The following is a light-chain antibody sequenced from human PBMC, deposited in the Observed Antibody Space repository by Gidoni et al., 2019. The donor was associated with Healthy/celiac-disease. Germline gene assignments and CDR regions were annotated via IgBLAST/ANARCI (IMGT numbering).Light chain of an antibody. Sequence: DIQMTQSPSTLSASVGDRVNITCRASQSISSWLAWYQQKPGKAPKLLIYKASSLESGVPSRFSGSGSGTEFTLTISSLQPDDFATYYCQQYNSYSRIFTFGPGTKVDIK. J-gene: IGKJ3*01. V-gene: IGKV1-5*03. CDR2: KAS. CDR3: QQYNSYSRIFT. CDR1: QSISSW.